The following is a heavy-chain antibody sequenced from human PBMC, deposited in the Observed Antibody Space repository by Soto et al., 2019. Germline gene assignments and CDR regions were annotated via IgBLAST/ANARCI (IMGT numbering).Heavy chain of an antibody. CDR1: GFTFDDYA. V-gene: IGHV3-9*01. Sequence: EVQLVESGGGLVQPGRSLKLSCAASGFTFDDYAMYWVRQGPGKGLEWDSGISWSGDNIAYADSVKGRFTISRDNAKNSLYLQMNSLRAEDTALYYCAKGGSAALIAAAGTGNWFDPWGQGSLVTVSS. J-gene: IGHJ5*02. CDR2: ISWSGDNI. CDR3: AKGGSAALIAAAGTGNWFDP. D-gene: IGHD6-13*01.